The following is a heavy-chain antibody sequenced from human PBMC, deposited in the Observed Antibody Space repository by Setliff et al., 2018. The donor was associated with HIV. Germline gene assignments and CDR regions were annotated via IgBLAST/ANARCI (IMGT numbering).Heavy chain of an antibody. CDR1: GFIFSNYA. V-gene: IGHV3-9*01. CDR2: ISWNADFT. J-gene: IGHJ6*03. Sequence: GGSLRLSCADSGFIFSNYAMYWVRQAPGKGLEWVSGISWNADFTAYAESAKGRFTISRDNGRKSLYLQMDSLTTEDTALYFCTKDGSLSGRYFYYMDVWGKGTTVTVSS. CDR3: TKDGSLSGRYFYYMDV.